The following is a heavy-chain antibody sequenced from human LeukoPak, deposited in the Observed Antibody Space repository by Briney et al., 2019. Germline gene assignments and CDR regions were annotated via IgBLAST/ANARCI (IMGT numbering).Heavy chain of an antibody. Sequence: ASVKVSCKASGYTFTSYYMHWVRQAPGQGLEWMGIINPSSGSISYAQKFQGRVTMTRDTSTSTAYMELSRLRSDDTAVYYCATQRGSYLWETDFDYWGQGTLVTVSS. V-gene: IGHV1-46*01. J-gene: IGHJ4*02. CDR1: GYTFTSYY. D-gene: IGHD3-16*01. CDR3: ATQRGSYLWETDFDY. CDR2: INPSSGSI.